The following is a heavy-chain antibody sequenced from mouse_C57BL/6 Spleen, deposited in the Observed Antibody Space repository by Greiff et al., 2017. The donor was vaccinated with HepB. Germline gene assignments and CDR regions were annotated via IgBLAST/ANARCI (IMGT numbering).Heavy chain of an antibody. CDR2: TNPTNGRT. Sequence: QVQLQQPGADLVKAGASVKMSCKASGYTFTSYWMHWVKQRLGQGLEWFAETNPTNGRTYYNEKFKSKATLTVDKSSSTAYMLLSGPTFEDSAVYYCARIKKIGAAYVDYWGEGTTLTGAS. V-gene: IGHV1S81*02. D-gene: IGHD2-14*01. J-gene: IGHJ2*01. CDR1: GYTFTSYW. CDR3: ARIKKIGAAYVDY.